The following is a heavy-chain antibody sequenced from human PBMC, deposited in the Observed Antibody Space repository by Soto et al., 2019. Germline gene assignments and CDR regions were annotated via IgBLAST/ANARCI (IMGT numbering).Heavy chain of an antibody. CDR1: GYSFTSYW. V-gene: IGHV5-51*01. Sequence: GESLKISCKGSGYSFTSYWIGWVRQMPXKGLEWMGIIYPGDSDTRYSPSFQGQVTISADKSISTAYLQWSSLKASDTAMYYCARQRPSAAGSPVFAYWGQGTLVTVSS. J-gene: IGHJ4*02. D-gene: IGHD6-13*01. CDR3: ARQRPSAAGSPVFAY. CDR2: IYPGDSDT.